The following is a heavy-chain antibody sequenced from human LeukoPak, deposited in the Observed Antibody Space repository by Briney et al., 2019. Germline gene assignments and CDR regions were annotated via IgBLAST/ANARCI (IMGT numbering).Heavy chain of an antibody. V-gene: IGHV3-74*03. CDR2: ISSDGSTT. CDR3: ARDAVGYSYGSPDY. J-gene: IGHJ4*02. D-gene: IGHD5-18*01. CDR1: GFSFSSYW. Sequence: PGGSLRLSCAASGFSFSSYWMHWVRQAPGKGLVWVSRISSDGSTTMYADSVKGRFTISRDNAKNTLYLQMNSLRAEDTAVYYCARDAVGYSYGSPDYWGQGTLVTVSS.